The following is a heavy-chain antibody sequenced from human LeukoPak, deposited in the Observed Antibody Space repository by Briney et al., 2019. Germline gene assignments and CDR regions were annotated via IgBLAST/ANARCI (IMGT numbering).Heavy chain of an antibody. J-gene: IGHJ6*02. Sequence: SETLSLTCTVSGGSISSYYWSWIRQPAGKGLGWIGRIYTSGSTNYNPSLKSRVTTSVDTSKNQFSLKLSSVTAADTAVYYCARDRYSSGWKMDYYYGMDVWGQGTTVTVSS. D-gene: IGHD6-19*01. CDR3: ARDRYSSGWKMDYYYGMDV. CDR2: IYTSGST. CDR1: GGSISSYY. V-gene: IGHV4-4*07.